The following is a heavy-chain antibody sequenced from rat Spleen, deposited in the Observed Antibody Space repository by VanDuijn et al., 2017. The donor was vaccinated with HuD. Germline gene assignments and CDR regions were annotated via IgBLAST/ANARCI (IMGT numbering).Heavy chain of an antibody. V-gene: IGHV2S8*01. CDR1: GFSLTSYG. Sequence: QVQLKESGPGLVQPSRTLSLTCNVSGFSLTSYGVNWVRQPPGKGLEWIAAIWGGGSTYYNSALKSRLSISRDTAKSQVLLKMDSLQTEDTAMYFWAREGPFNPFAYWGQGTLVTVSS. CDR2: IWGGGST. D-gene: IGHD1-3*01. J-gene: IGHJ3*01. CDR3: AREGPFNPFAY.